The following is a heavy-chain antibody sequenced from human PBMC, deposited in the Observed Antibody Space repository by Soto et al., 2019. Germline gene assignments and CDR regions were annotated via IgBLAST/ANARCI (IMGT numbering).Heavy chain of an antibody. V-gene: IGHV1-69*01. CDR2: IIPIFGTA. CDR1: GGTFSSYA. D-gene: IGHD6-6*01. CDR3: AKSSIAAHREDYYGMDV. Sequence: QVQLVQSGAEVKKPGSSVKVSCKASGGTFSSYAISWVRQAPGQGLEWMGGIIPIFGTANYAQKFQGRVTITADESTSTAYMELSSLRSEDTAVYYCAKSSIAAHREDYYGMDVWGQGTTVTVSS. J-gene: IGHJ6*02.